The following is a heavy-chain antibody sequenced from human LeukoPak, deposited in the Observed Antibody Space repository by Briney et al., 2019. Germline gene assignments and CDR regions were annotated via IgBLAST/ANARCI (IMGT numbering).Heavy chain of an antibody. CDR3: VRGRRWVRGVILDY. Sequence: KPSETLSLTCAAYGGSFSGYYWSWIRQPPGKGLEWIGEINHSGSTNYNPSLKSRVTISVDTSKNQFSLKLSSVTAADTAVYYCVRGRRWVRGVILDYWGQGTLVTVSS. CDR1: GGSFSGYY. V-gene: IGHV4-34*01. D-gene: IGHD3-10*01. J-gene: IGHJ4*02. CDR2: INHSGST.